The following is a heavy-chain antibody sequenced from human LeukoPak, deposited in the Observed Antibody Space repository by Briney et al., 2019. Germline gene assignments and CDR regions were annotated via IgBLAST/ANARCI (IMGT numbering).Heavy chain of an antibody. V-gene: IGHV3-7*01. CDR1: GFTFSSYW. CDR3: ARDYIGGWNDY. CDR2: IREDGNEK. J-gene: IGHJ4*02. D-gene: IGHD3-16*01. Sequence: PGGSLRLSCYASGFTFSSYWMSWVRQTTGKGLECVAKIREDGNEKFYVDSVKGRFIISRDNAKNSLYLQMNSLRVEDTAVYFCARDYIGGWNDYWGQGTLVTVSS.